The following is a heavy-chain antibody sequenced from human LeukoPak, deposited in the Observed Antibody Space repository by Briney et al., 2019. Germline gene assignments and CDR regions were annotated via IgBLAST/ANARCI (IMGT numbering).Heavy chain of an antibody. CDR2: IKQDGSEK. V-gene: IGHV3-7*01. CDR1: GFTFSSYW. D-gene: IGHD3-22*01. Sequence: GGSLRLSCAASGFTFSSYWMSWVRQAPGKGLEWVANIKQDGSEKYYVDSVKGRFTISRDNTKNSLFLQMNSLRAEDTAVYYCARAADTYYYDSSGYYLDFDYWGQGTLVTVSS. J-gene: IGHJ4*02. CDR3: ARAADTYYYDSSGYYLDFDY.